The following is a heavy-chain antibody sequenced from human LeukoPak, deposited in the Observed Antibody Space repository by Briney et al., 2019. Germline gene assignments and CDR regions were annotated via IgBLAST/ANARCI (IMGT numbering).Heavy chain of an antibody. Sequence: SVKVTCKASGGTFSSYAISWVRQAPGQGLEWMGGIIPIFGTANYAQKFQGRVTITADESTSTAYMELSSLRSEDTAVYYCAREREVIAAAGTSWFDPWGQGTLVTVSS. CDR3: AREREVIAAAGTSWFDP. CDR1: GGTFSSYA. D-gene: IGHD6-13*01. CDR2: IIPIFGTA. J-gene: IGHJ5*02. V-gene: IGHV1-69*13.